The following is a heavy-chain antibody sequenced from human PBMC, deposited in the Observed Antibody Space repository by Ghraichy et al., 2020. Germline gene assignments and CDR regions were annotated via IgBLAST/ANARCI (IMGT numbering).Heavy chain of an antibody. V-gene: IGHV4-34*01. CDR3: ARVKQQLVGYYYYGMDV. J-gene: IGHJ6*02. CDR2: INHSGST. D-gene: IGHD6-13*01. CDR1: GGSFSGYY. Sequence: SETLSLTCAVYGGSFSGYYWSWIRQPPGKGLEWIGEINHSGSTNYNPSLKSRVTISVDTSKNQFSLKLSSVTAADTAVYYCARVKQQLVGYYYYGMDVWGQGTTVTVSS.